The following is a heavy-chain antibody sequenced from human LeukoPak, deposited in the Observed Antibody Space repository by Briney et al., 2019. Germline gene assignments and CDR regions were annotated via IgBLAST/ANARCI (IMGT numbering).Heavy chain of an antibody. V-gene: IGHV4-59*12. CDR3: ARIDPLGFFDQ. CDR1: GGFNSLYY. CDR2: IFYSGHS. Sequence: PSETLSLTCSVSGGFNSLYYWSWVRQPLGKGLEWLGHIFYSGHSNYNASLTSRIRMSVDTSKAQFSLELASVIAADTAVYYCARIDPLGFFDQWGPGILVTASS. J-gene: IGHJ4*02. D-gene: IGHD6-25*01.